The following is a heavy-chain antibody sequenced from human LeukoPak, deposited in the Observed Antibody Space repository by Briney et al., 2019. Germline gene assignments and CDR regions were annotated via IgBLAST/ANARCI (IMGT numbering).Heavy chain of an antibody. J-gene: IGHJ4*02. CDR2: ISAYNGNT. CDR3: ARNYDYTWGSYNY. V-gene: IGHV1-18*01. CDR1: GYSFTSNV. D-gene: IGHD3-16*01. Sequence: ASVKVSCKASGYSFTSNVISWVRQAPGQGLEWMGWISAYNGNTNYAQKLQGRVTMTTDTSTSTAYMEMRSLRYDDTAVYYCARNYDYTWGSYNYWGQGTLVTVSS.